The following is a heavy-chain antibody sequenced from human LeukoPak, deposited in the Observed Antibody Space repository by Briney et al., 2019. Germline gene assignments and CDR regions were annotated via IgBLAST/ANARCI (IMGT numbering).Heavy chain of an antibody. D-gene: IGHD3-10*01. CDR3: ARRDGGSGSYDPAYYYYMDV. J-gene: IGHJ6*03. CDR1: GGSISSSSYY. Sequence: SETLSLTCTVSGGSISSSSYYWGWIRQPPGKGLEWIGSIHYSGSTNYNPSLKSRVTISVDTSKNQFSLKLSSVTAADTAVYYCARRDGGSGSYDPAYYYYMDVWGKGTTVTISS. CDR2: IHYSGST. V-gene: IGHV4-39*07.